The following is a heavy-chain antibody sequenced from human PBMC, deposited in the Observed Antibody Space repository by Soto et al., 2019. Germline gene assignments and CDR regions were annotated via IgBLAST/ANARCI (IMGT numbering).Heavy chain of an antibody. CDR2: IYHSGST. D-gene: IGHD6-13*01. J-gene: IGHJ4*02. CDR1: GGSISSGGYS. V-gene: IGHV4-30-2*02. CDR3: ARSIAASDY. Sequence: SETLSLTCAVSGGSISSGGYSWSWIRQPPGKVLEWIGYIYHSGSTYYNPSLKSRVTIXXXXPXNXFXLKXXSVTAADTAVYYCARSIAASDYWGQGTLVTVSS.